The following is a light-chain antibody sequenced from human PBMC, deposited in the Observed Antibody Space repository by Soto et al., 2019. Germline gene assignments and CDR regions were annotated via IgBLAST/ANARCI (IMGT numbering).Light chain of an antibody. CDR3: HKYNSAPRT. J-gene: IGKJ1*01. CDR1: QGISNY. CDR2: AAS. Sequence: DIQMTQSPSSLSASVGDRVTITSRAGQGISNYLAWYQQKPGKVPKLLIYAASTLQSGVPSRLSGSGSGTDFTLTISSLQPEDVATYYCHKYNSAPRTFGQGTKVEI. V-gene: IGKV1-27*01.